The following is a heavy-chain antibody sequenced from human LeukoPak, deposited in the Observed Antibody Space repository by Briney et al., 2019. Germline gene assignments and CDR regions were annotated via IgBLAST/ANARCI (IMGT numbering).Heavy chain of an antibody. V-gene: IGHV3-7*03. Sequence: HSGGSLRLSCAASGFTFTRYWMSWVRQAPGKGLEWVANIKQDGSEKHYVDSVKGRFTISRDNAKNSLYLQMNSLRAEDTAVYYCAREGRGYSGYDRIDPWGQGTLVTVSS. CDR2: IKQDGSEK. CDR1: GFTFTRYW. J-gene: IGHJ5*02. CDR3: AREGRGYSGYDRIDP. D-gene: IGHD5-12*01.